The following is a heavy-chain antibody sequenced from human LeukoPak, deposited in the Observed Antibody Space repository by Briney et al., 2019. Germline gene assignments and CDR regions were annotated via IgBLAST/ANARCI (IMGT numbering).Heavy chain of an antibody. CDR1: GYTFTSYG. CDR2: ISAYNGNT. Sequence: ASVKVSCKASGYTFTSYGISWVRQAPGQGLEWMGWISAYNGNTNYAQKLQGRVTMTTDTSTSTAYMELRSLRSDDTAVYYCARPLFSQGSGYYYVWGQGTLVTVSS. D-gene: IGHD3-22*01. CDR3: ARPLFSQGSGYYYV. V-gene: IGHV1-18*01. J-gene: IGHJ4*02.